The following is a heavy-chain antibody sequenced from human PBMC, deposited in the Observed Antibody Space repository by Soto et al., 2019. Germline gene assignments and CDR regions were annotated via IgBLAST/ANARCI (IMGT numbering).Heavy chain of an antibody. CDR3: VDGAWPPRGY. Sequence: EVQLVESGGGLVQPGGSLRLACAASGFTFRTFWMAWVRQAPGKGLEWVASMKQDESETYYVDSVKGRFSISRDNAGNSLFLQVNSLRVGGTAVDYCVDGAWPPRGYWGQGILVTVSS. J-gene: IGHJ4*02. CDR2: MKQDESET. CDR1: GFTFRTFW. D-gene: IGHD4-17*01. V-gene: IGHV3-7*01.